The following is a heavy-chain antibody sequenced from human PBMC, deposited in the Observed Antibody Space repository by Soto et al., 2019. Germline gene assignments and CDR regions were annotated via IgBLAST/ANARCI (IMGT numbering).Heavy chain of an antibody. CDR1: GYTFTSYA. CDR3: ALTYSSSWPSIDY. J-gene: IGHJ4*02. CDR2: INAGNGNT. D-gene: IGHD6-13*01. V-gene: IGHV1-3*01. Sequence: ASVKVSCKASGYTFTSYAMHWVRQAPGQRLEWMGWINAGNGNTKYSQKFQGRVTITRVTSASTAYMELSSLRSEDTAVYYCALTYSSSWPSIDYWGQGTLVTVSS.